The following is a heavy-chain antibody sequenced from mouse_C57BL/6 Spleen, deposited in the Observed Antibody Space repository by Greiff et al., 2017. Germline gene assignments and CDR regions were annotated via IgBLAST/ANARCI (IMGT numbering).Heavy chain of an antibody. D-gene: IGHD2-1*01. CDR3: AREEGGNYFAY. CDR2: IYPGDGDT. Sequence: QVQLQQSGPELVKPGASVKISCKASGYAFSSSWMNWVKQRPGKGLEWIGRIYPGDGDTNYNGKFKGKATLTADKSSSTAYMQLSSLTSEDSAVYFCAREEGGNYFAYWGQGTLVTVSA. J-gene: IGHJ3*01. V-gene: IGHV1-82*01. CDR1: GYAFSSSW.